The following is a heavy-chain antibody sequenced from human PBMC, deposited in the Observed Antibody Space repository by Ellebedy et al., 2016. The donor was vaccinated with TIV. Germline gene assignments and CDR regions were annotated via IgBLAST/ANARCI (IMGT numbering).Heavy chain of an antibody. CDR1: GFTFSSYG. J-gene: IGHJ4*02. CDR2: INTDGSTT. D-gene: IGHD5-24*01. CDR3: ARDGEEMATISDY. Sequence: PGGSLRLSCAASGFTFSSYGMHWVRQPPGKGLVWVSRINTDGSTTSYADSVKGRFTISRDNSRNTLYLQMNRLRAEDTAVYYCARDGEEMATISDYWGQGTLVTVSS. V-gene: IGHV3-74*01.